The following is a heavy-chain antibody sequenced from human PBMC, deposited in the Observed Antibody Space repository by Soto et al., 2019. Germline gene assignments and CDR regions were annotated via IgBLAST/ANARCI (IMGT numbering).Heavy chain of an antibody. Sequence: ASETLSLTCTVSGGSIISSSYYWGWIRQPPGKGLEWFGSIYYSGTTNYNPSLESRVTISVDTSKNRFSLKLTSVTAADTAIYYCASGGTSSRVPLDFWGQGTPVTVSS. J-gene: IGHJ4*02. D-gene: IGHD2-2*01. CDR3: ASGGTSSRVPLDF. V-gene: IGHV4-39*07. CDR1: GGSIISSSYY. CDR2: IYYSGTT.